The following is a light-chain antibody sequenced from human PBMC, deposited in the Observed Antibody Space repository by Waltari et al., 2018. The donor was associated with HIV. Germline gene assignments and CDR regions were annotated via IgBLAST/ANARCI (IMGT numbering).Light chain of an antibody. V-gene: IGLV1-47*01. Sequence: QSVLTHPPPAPGAPGQTATFPFSARASTIGMGYVYFFQHLPGTAPKLLMYRNNQRPAGVPDRCSASKSGTSASLAISGLRPDDEADYYCAAWDVSVSGRGVIFGGGTKLTVL. J-gene: IGLJ2*01. CDR1: ASTIGMGY. CDR3: AAWDVSVSGRGVI. CDR2: RNN.